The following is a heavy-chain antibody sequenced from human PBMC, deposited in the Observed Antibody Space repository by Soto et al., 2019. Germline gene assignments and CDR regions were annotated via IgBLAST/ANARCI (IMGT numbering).Heavy chain of an antibody. D-gene: IGHD6-13*01. CDR2: ISYDGSNK. CDR3: ARPQGGYSSSWSYYYYYYGMDV. J-gene: IGHJ6*02. CDR1: GFTFSSYA. Sequence: HVQLVESGGGVVQPGRSLRLSCAASGFTFSSYAMHWVRQAPGKGLEWVAVISYDGSNKYYADSVKGRFTISRDNSKNTLYLQMNSLRAEDTAVYYCARPQGGYSSSWSYYYYYYGMDVWGQGTTVTVSS. V-gene: IGHV3-30-3*01.